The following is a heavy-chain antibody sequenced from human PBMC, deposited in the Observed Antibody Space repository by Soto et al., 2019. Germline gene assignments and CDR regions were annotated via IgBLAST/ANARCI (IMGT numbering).Heavy chain of an antibody. Sequence: SVKVSCKASGGTFSSYAISWVRQAPGQGLEWMGGIIPIFGTANYAQKFQGRVTITADESTSTAYMELSSLRSEDTAVYYCARDQGYYYDSSGSEAGLNYWGQGTLVTVSS. CDR2: IIPIFGTA. J-gene: IGHJ4*02. D-gene: IGHD3-22*01. CDR1: GGTFSSYA. V-gene: IGHV1-69*13. CDR3: ARDQGYYYDSSGSEAGLNY.